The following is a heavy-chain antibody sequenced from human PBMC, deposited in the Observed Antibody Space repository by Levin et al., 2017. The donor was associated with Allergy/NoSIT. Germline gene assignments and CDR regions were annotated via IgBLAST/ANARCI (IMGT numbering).Heavy chain of an antibody. J-gene: IGHJ4*02. CDR2: IIPIFGTA. CDR1: GGTFSSYA. V-gene: IGHV1-69*01. CDR3: ARVGRSGLGVTYYFDY. D-gene: IGHD6-19*01. Sequence: KISCKASGGTFSSYAISWVRQAPGQGLEWMGGIIPIFGTANYAQKFQGRVTITADESTSTAYMELSSLRSEDTAVYYCARVGRSGLGVTYYFDYWGQGTLVTVSS.